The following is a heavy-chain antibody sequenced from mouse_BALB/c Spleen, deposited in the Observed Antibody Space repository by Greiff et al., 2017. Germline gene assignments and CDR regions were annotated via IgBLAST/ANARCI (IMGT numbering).Heavy chain of an antibody. D-gene: IGHD2-3*01. J-gene: IGHJ2*01. CDR1: GYTFTDYA. CDR3: ARRGNGYYDY. V-gene: IGHV1S137*01. CDR2: ISTYYGDA. Sequence: QAQLQQSGAELVRPGVSVKISCKGSGYTFTDYAMHWVKQSHAKSLEWIGVISTYYGDASYNQKFKGKATMTVDKSSSTAYMELARLTSEDSAIYYCARRGNGYYDYWGQGTTLTVSS.